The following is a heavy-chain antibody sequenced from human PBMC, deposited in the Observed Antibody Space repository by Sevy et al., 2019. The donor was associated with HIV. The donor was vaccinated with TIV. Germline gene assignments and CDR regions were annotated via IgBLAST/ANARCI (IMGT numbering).Heavy chain of an antibody. CDR2: IYYSGST. J-gene: IGHJ6*03. CDR3: ARVELWGRAAAGTQLGYYMDV. V-gene: IGHV4-59*01. CDR1: GGSISSYY. Sequence: SETLSLTCTVSGGSISSYYWSWIRQPPGKGLEWIGYIYYSGSTNYNPSLKSRVTISVDTSKNQFSLRLSSVTAAETAVYYCARVELWGRAAAGTQLGYYMDVWGKGTTVTVSS. D-gene: IGHD6-13*01.